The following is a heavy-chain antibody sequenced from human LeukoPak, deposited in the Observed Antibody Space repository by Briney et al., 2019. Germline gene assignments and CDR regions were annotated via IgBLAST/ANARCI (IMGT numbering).Heavy chain of an antibody. J-gene: IGHJ4*02. CDR2: IDFETDTT. Sequence: GGSLRLSCVASGFTFSIYWMHWVRQAPGKGLEWVSRIDFETDTTTYAGSVKGRFTISRDNTKNTLYLQMDSLRDEDAAVYYCVRAGSGFDYWGQGTLVTVTS. CDR1: GFTFSIYW. D-gene: IGHD2-15*01. CDR3: VRAGSGFDY. V-gene: IGHV3-74*01.